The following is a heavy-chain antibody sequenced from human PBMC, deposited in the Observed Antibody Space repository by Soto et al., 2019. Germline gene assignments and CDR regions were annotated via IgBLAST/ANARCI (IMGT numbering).Heavy chain of an antibody. CDR1: GFTFSTYW. Sequence: GGSLRLSCAASGFTFSTYWMSWVRQAPGKGLEWVGNIKQDGSGENYVDSVKGRFTISRDNANHSLYLQMNRLRAEDTAVYYCARDRGPPRYLYYGMDVWGQGTTVTVSS. CDR3: ARDRGPPRYLYYGMDV. CDR2: IKQDGSGE. V-gene: IGHV3-7*01. J-gene: IGHJ6*02. D-gene: IGHD3-10*01.